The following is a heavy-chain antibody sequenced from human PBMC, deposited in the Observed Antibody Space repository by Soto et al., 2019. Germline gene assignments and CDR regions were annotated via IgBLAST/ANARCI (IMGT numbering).Heavy chain of an antibody. V-gene: IGHV3-74*01. J-gene: IGHJ4*02. CDR3: ATAEVDY. CDR2: MNSDGGII. Sequence: GGSLRLSCAVAGYTFGNHWLHWVRQAPGKGLEWVSRMNSDGGIINDADSVKGRFTVSRDNAKNTLYLQINSLRVEDTAVYYCATAEVDYWGPGTLVTVSS. CDR1: GYTFGNHW.